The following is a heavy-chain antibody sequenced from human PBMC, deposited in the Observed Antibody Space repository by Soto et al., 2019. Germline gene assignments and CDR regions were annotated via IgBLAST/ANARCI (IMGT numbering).Heavy chain of an antibody. CDR1: GYTFTSYC. V-gene: IGHV1-18*01. J-gene: IGHJ4*02. CDR2: ISAYNGNT. Sequence: ASAKVSCKASGYTFTSYCISWVRHAPGQGLEWMGWISAYNGNTNYAQKLQGRVTMTTDTSTSTAYMELRSLRSDDTAVYYCARDPGVVSDFDYWGQGTLVTVSS. D-gene: IGHD2-15*01. CDR3: ARDPGVVSDFDY.